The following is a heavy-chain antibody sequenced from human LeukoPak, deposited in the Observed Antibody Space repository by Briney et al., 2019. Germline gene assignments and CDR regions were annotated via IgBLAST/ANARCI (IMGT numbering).Heavy chain of an antibody. CDR2: INHSGST. D-gene: IGHD6-13*01. Sequence: SETLSLTCAVYGGSFSGYYWSWIRQPPGKGLEWIGEINHSGSTNYNPSLKSRVTISVDTSKNQFSLKLSSVTAADTAVYYCARAGSSWLGDDAFDIWGQGTVVTVSS. J-gene: IGHJ3*02. CDR3: ARAGSSWLGDDAFDI. V-gene: IGHV4-34*01. CDR1: GGSFSGYY.